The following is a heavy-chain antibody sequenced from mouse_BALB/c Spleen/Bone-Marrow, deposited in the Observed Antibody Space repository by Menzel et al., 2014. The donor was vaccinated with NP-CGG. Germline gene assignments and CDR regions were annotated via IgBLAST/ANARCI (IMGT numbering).Heavy chain of an antibody. J-gene: IGHJ4*01. D-gene: IGHD3-3*01. CDR3: AGGHPGYYSLDY. CDR1: GYTFTDYA. V-gene: IGHV1-67*01. Sequence: QVQLQQSGPELVRPGVSVKISCKGSGYTFTDYAMHWVKQSHTKSLEWIGVISTYSGNTNYNQKFKGKATMTVDKSSSTAYVELARLTSEDSAIYFCAGGHPGYYSLDYWGQGTSVTVSS. CDR2: ISTYSGNT.